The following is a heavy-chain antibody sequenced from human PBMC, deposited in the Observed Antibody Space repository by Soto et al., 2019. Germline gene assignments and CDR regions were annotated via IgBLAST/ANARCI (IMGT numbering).Heavy chain of an antibody. V-gene: IGHV3-23*01. CDR3: AKASEGSGSYRVDY. CDR2: ISASGGST. J-gene: IGHJ4*02. D-gene: IGHD3-10*01. CDR1: GFTFSNYV. Sequence: EVQLLESGGGLVQPGGSLRISCAASGFTFSNYVMTWVRQAPGRGLEWVSGISASGGSTYYADSVKGRFTISRDNSNGMLFRQTHGLGAKDTALYYCAKASEGSGSYRVDYWGQGTVVTV.